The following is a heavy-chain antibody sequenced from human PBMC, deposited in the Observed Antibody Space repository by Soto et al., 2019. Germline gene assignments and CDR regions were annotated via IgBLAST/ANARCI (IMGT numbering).Heavy chain of an antibody. CDR1: GFTFSSYG. V-gene: IGHV3-30*03. D-gene: IGHD4-17*01. J-gene: IGHJ4*02. CDR3: ARGNYGGFDY. Sequence: GGSLRLSCAASGFTFSSYGMHWVRQAPGKGLEWVAVISYDGSNKYYADSVKGRFTIPRDNSKNTLYLQMNSLRADDTAVYYCARGNYGGFDYWGQGTLVTVSS. CDR2: ISYDGSNK.